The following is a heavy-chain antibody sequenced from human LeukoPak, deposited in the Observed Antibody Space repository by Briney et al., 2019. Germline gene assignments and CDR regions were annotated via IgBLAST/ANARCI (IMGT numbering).Heavy chain of an antibody. V-gene: IGHV3-48*01. CDR2: ISSSSTI. Sequence: GGSLRLSCAASGFTFSSYSMNWVRQAPGKGLEWVSYISSSSTIYYADSVKGRFTISRDNAKNSLYLQMNSLRAEGTAVYYCARVGLRFLEWLSSNWFDPWGQGTLVTVSS. CDR1: GFTFSSYS. J-gene: IGHJ5*02. D-gene: IGHD3-3*01. CDR3: ARVGLRFLEWLSSNWFDP.